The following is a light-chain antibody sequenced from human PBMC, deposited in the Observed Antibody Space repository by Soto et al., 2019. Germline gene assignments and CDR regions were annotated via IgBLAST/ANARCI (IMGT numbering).Light chain of an antibody. CDR2: EVS. CDR3: MQSIAVPLT. CDR1: QSLLGSDGRTY. J-gene: IGKJ4*01. V-gene: IGKV2D-29*01. Sequence: DIVMTQTPLSLSVTPGQTASISCKSSQSLLGSDGRTYLFWYLQKPGQPPKLLIYEVSSRFSGLPDRFSGSGSGTDISLKISRVEAADVGFYYCMQSIAVPLTFGGGTKVEIK.